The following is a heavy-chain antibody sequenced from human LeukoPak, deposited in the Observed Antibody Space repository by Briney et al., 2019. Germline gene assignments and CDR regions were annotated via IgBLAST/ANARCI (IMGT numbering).Heavy chain of an antibody. J-gene: IGHJ4*02. CDR2: INAGNGNT. V-gene: IGHV1-3*01. CDR1: GYTFTSYA. Sequence: ASVKVSCKASGYTFTSYAMHWVRQAPGQRLEWMGWINAGNGNTKYSQKFQGRVTITRDTSASTAYMELSSLRSEDTAVYYCARAYDGSISPLDYWGQGTLVTVSS. CDR3: ARAYDGSISPLDY. D-gene: IGHD3-16*01.